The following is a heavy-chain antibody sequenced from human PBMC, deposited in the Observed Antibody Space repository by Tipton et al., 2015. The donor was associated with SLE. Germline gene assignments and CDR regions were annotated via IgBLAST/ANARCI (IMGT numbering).Heavy chain of an antibody. J-gene: IGHJ6*04. CDR1: GGSISGYY. CDR3: ARERGYCSGGSCRGMDV. D-gene: IGHD2-15*01. Sequence: TLSLTCTVSGGSISGYYWSWSRQPPGKGLEWIAYIHSSGSTNYNPPLKSRGTISADTSKTQFSLKVSSVTAADSAVYYCARERGYCSGGSCRGMDVWGKGTTVAVSS. CDR2: IHSSGST. V-gene: IGHV4-59*01.